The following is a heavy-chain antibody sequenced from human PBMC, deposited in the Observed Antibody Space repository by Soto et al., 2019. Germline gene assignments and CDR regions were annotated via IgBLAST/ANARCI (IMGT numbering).Heavy chain of an antibody. D-gene: IGHD3-22*01. CDR1: GYTFTSYA. CDR2: INAGNGNT. CDR3: AREAYYDSSGYSDAFDI. J-gene: IGHJ3*02. V-gene: IGHV1-3*01. Sequence: ASVKVSCKASGYTFTSYAMHWVRQAPGQRLEWMGWINAGNGNTKYSQKFQGRVTITRDTSASTAYMELSSLRSEDTAVYYCAREAYYDSSGYSDAFDIWGQGTMVTVSS.